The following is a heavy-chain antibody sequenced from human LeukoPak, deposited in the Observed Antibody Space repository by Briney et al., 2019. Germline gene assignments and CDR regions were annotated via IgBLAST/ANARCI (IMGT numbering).Heavy chain of an antibody. J-gene: IGHJ4*02. CDR2: LYSGGIT. Sequence: PGGSLRLSCAASGFTVSTNYMSWVRQAPGKGLEWVSVLYSGGITYYADSVKGRFTISRDNSKNTLYLQMNSLRAEDTAVYYCARHMTQPKYFDYWGQGTLVTVSS. D-gene: IGHD1-1*01. CDR1: GFTVSTNY. CDR3: ARHMTQPKYFDY. V-gene: IGHV3-53*01.